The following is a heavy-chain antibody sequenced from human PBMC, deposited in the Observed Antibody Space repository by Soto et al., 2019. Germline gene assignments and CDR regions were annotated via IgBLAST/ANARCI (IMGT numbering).Heavy chain of an antibody. J-gene: IGHJ4*02. CDR1: GYTFTTSW. Sequence: GESLKISCKASGYTFTTSWIGCVRQMPGQGLEWMGIIDPGDSDTRYSPSFQDRITISVDKSISTAYLQWSSLEASDTAIYYCARHAGNSWKGDYYDYWGRGALVTVSS. CDR2: IDPGDSDT. D-gene: IGHD6-13*01. V-gene: IGHV5-51*01. CDR3: ARHAGNSWKGDYYDY.